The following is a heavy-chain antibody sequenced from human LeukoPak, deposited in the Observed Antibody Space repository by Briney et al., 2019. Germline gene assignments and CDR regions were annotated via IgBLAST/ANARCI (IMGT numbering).Heavy chain of an antibody. V-gene: IGHV4-30-2*01. J-gene: IGHJ4*02. CDR2: IYHSGST. CDR3: ARDRKLEPYFDY. CDR1: GGSISSGGYY. Sequence: ASETLSLTCTVSGGSISSGGYYWSWIRQPPGKGLEWIGYIYHSGSTYYNPSLKSRVTISVDRSKNQFSLKLSSVTAADTAVYYCARDRKLEPYFDYWGQGTLVTVSS. D-gene: IGHD1-1*01.